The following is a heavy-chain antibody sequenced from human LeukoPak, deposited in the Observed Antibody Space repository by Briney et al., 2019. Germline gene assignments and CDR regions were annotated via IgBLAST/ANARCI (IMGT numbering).Heavy chain of an antibody. V-gene: IGHV3-21*01. CDR3: ARGLVGGTFAFDL. J-gene: IGHJ3*01. CDR1: DFTFGRYA. CDR2: ISSSSAHI. D-gene: IGHD1-7*01. Sequence: PGESLRLSCAASDFTFGRYAMNWVRQAPGKGLERVSSISSSSAHIYYADSLKGRFTISRDNAKNSLNLQINSLTADDTAIYYCARGLVGGTFAFDLWGQGTLVTVSS.